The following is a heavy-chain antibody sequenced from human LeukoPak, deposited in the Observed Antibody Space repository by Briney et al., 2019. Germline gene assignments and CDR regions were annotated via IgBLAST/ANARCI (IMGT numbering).Heavy chain of an antibody. CDR1: GFTFSSYW. J-gene: IGHJ4*02. CDR2: IKQDGSEK. Sequence: TGGSLRLSCAASGFTFSSYWMSWVRQAPGKGLEWVANIKQDGSEKYYVDSVKGRFTISRDNSKNTLYLQMNSLRAEDTAVYYCAKDRIVGAAPMYYFDYWGQGTLVTVSS. CDR3: AKDRIVGAAPMYYFDY. D-gene: IGHD1-26*01. V-gene: IGHV3-7*01.